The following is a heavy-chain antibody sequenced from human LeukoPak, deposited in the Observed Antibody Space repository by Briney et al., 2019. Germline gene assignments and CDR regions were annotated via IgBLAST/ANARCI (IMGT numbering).Heavy chain of an antibody. CDR1: GGSISSYY. D-gene: IGHD5-18*01. CDR2: IYYSGST. J-gene: IGHJ6*02. V-gene: IGHV4-59*01. Sequence: PSETLSLTCTVSGGSISSYYWSWIRQPPGKGLEWIGYIYYSGSTNYNPSLKSRVTISVDTSKNQFSLKLSSVTAADTAVYYCARAPLWSHHYYYGMDVWGQGTTVTVSS. CDR3: ARAPLWSHHYYYGMDV.